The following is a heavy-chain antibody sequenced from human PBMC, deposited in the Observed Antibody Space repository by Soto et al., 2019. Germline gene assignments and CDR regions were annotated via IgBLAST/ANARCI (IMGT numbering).Heavy chain of an antibody. Sequence: SETLSLTCTVAGDSVSSGTYYWSWIRQPPGKGLEWIGNIHYSGSTNYNPSLKSRVTMSVDTSKNQFSLKLTFVTAADTAMFYCARSSFYYDNSGYAVAWFDPWGQGTPVTVSS. CDR1: GDSVSSGTYY. J-gene: IGHJ5*02. V-gene: IGHV4-61*01. CDR2: IHYSGST. D-gene: IGHD3-22*01. CDR3: ARSSFYYDNSGYAVAWFDP.